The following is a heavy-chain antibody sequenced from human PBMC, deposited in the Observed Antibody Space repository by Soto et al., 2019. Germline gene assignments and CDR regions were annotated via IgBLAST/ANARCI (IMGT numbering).Heavy chain of an antibody. J-gene: IGHJ5*02. CDR1: GGSFSGYY. CDR3: ARDPAP. CDR2: TYHSVST. Sequence: PSETLSLTCAVYGGSFSGYYWSWIRQPPGKGLEWIGYTYHSVSTYYNPSLKSRVTISVDTSKNQFSLKLTSVTAADTAVYYCARDPAPWGQGTLVTVSS. V-gene: IGHV4-34*01.